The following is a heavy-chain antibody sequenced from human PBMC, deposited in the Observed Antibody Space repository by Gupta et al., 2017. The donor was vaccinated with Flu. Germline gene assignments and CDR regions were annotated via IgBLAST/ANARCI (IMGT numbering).Heavy chain of an antibody. Sequence: NWVRQAPGQGLEWMGWINTDTGNPAYAQGFRERFVFSLDTSVSTAYLQISSLKPEDTAIYYCARAGTNYYLFHYYMDVWGKGTTVTVSS. D-gene: IGHD4-17*01. CDR2: INTDTGNP. J-gene: IGHJ6*03. V-gene: IGHV7-4-1*02. CDR3: ARAGTNYYLFHYYMDV.